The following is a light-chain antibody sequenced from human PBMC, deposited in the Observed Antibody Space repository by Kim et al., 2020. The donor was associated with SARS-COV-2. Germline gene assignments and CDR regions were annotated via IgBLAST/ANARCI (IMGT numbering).Light chain of an antibody. CDR3: QSYDSSLSGTVV. CDR2: TNT. J-gene: IGLJ2*01. Sequence: VTISCTGSSSNIGAGYDVHWYQQLPGTAPKLLIYTNTDRPSGVPDRFSGSKSGTSASLAITGLQAEDEAGYYCQSYDSSLSGTVVFGGGTKLTVL. V-gene: IGLV1-40*01. CDR1: SSNIGAGYD.